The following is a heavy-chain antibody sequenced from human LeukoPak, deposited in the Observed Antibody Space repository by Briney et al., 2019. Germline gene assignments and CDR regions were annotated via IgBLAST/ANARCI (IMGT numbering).Heavy chain of an antibody. CDR2: INLKRGGT. CDR1: GYTFTGYY. Sequence: ASVKVSCKASGYTFTGYYIHWVRQAPGQGLEWMGWINLKRGGTNYAQKSQGRVTTTWDTSISNAYMELSRLRSDDTAVYYWAREVGGSLYMDVWGKGTTVTVSS. CDR3: AREVGGSLYMDV. D-gene: IGHD4-23*01. J-gene: IGHJ6*03. V-gene: IGHV1-2*02.